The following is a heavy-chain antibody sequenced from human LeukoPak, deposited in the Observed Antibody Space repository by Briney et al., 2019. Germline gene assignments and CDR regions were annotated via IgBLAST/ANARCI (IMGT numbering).Heavy chain of an antibody. CDR2: IYPGESDT. Sequence: GESLQISCKGSGYSFTSYWIGWVRQMPGKGLEWMGIIYPGESDTRYSPSFQGQVTISADKSISTAYLQWSSLRASDTAMYYCARTHSYGLSGPFDYWGQGTLVTVSS. D-gene: IGHD5-18*01. CDR1: GYSFTSYW. V-gene: IGHV5-51*01. J-gene: IGHJ4*02. CDR3: ARTHSYGLSGPFDY.